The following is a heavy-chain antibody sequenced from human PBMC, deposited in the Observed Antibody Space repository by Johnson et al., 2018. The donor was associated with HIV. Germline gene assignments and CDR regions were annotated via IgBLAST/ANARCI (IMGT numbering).Heavy chain of an antibody. CDR3: ARVKGYGSPNAFDI. D-gene: IGHD5-18*01. V-gene: IGHV3-11*01. J-gene: IGHJ3*02. Sequence: QVQVLESGGGLVKPGGSLRLSCVVSGFTFRDYYMSWIRQAPGKGLEWVSYISSSGTTIYYADSVKGRFTISRDNSKNTLYLQMNSLRAEDTALYYCARVKGYGSPNAFDIWGQGTMVTVSS. CDR2: ISSSGTTI. CDR1: GFTFRDYY.